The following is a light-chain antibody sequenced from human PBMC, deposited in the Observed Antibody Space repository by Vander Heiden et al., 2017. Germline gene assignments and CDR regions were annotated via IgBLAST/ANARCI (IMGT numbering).Light chain of an antibody. CDR2: KAS. Sequence: DIQMTQSPSTLSASVGDRVTITCRASQSIDSWLAWYQQKPGKAPNLLIYKASALKSGVPSRFSGSGSGTEFTLTISSLQPDDFATYYCQQDHTYWTFGQGTKVE. V-gene: IGKV1-5*03. J-gene: IGKJ1*01. CDR3: QQDHTYWT. CDR1: QSIDSW.